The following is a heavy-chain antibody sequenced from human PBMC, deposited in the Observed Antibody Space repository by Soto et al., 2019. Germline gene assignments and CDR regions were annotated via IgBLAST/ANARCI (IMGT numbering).Heavy chain of an antibody. CDR1: GFSLSTSGMC. J-gene: IGHJ5*02. V-gene: IGHV2-70*12. CDR2: SNGDDDK. Sequence: SGPTPVTPPQTLALTCTFSGFSLSTSGMCVSWIRQPPGKALEWVARSNGDDDKYYSTSLKTRHTISKDTSKNQVVLTMTNMDPVDTATYYCAHSWYCSSGSCYYSNRFDPWGQGTLVTVSS. CDR3: AHSWYCSSGSCYYSNRFDP. D-gene: IGHD2-15*01.